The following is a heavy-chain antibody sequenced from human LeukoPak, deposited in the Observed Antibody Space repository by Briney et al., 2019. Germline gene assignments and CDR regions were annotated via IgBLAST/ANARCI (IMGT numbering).Heavy chain of an antibody. V-gene: IGHV1-8*01. CDR1: GYTFTSYD. Sequence: ASVKVSCKASGYTFTSYDINWVRQATGQGLEWMGWMSPNSGNTGYAQKFQGRVTMTRNTSISTAYMELGSLRSEDTAVYYCARGGLACSGGSCYGRDDAFDIWGQGTMVTVSS. J-gene: IGHJ3*02. CDR2: MSPNSGNT. D-gene: IGHD2-15*01. CDR3: ARGGLACSGGSCYGRDDAFDI.